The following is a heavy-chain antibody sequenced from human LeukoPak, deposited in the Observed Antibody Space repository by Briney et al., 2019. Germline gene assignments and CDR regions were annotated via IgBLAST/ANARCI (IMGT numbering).Heavy chain of an antibody. J-gene: IGHJ4*02. V-gene: IGHV4-34*01. D-gene: IGHD5-12*01. CDR2: INHSGST. CDR1: GGSFSGYY. CDR3: ARVIVATRPAITDDY. Sequence: SETLSLTCAVYGGSFSGYYWSWIRQPPEKGLEWIGEINHSGSTNYNPSLKSRVTISVDTSKNQFSLKLSSVTTADTAVYYCARVIVATRPAITDDYWGQGTLVTVSS.